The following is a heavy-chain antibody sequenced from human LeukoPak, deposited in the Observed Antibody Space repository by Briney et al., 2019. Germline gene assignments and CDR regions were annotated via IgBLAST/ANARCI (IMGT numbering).Heavy chain of an antibody. CDR2: IYYSGST. D-gene: IGHD3-10*01. J-gene: IGHJ4*02. CDR1: GGSISSSSYY. V-gene: IGHV4-39*01. Sequence: SETLSLTCTVSGGSISSSSYYWGWIRQPPGKGLEWIGSIYYSGSTYYNPSLKSRVTISVDTSKNQFSLKLSSVTAADTAVYYCARHTFLLWFGEYAEFDYWGQGTLVTVSS. CDR3: ARHTFLLWFGEYAEFDY.